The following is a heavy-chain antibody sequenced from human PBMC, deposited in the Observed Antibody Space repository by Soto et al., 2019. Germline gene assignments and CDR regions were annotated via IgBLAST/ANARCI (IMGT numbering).Heavy chain of an antibody. V-gene: IGHV3-33*01. D-gene: IGHD6-13*01. Sequence: GGSLRLSCAASGFTFSSYGMHWVRQAPGKGLEWVAVIWYDGSNEYYADSVKGRFTISRDNSKNTLYLQMNSLRAEDTAVYYCARETAAGPFDYWGQGTLVPSPQ. CDR1: GFTFSSYG. CDR2: IWYDGSNE. J-gene: IGHJ4*02. CDR3: ARETAAGPFDY.